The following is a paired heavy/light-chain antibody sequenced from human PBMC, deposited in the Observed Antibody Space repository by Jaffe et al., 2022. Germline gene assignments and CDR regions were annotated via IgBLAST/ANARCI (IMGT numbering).Light chain of an antibody. CDR3: QSADSSGTHVV. CDR2: KDS. Sequence: SYELTQPPSVSVSPGQTARITCSGDALPKQYAYWYQQKPGQAPVLVIYKDSERPSGIPERFSGSSSGTTVTLTISGVQAEDEADYYCQSADSSGTHVVFGGGTKLTVL. V-gene: IGLV3-25*03. CDR1: ALPKQY. J-gene: IGLJ2*01.
Heavy chain of an antibody. CDR2: IKSKTDGGTT. CDR3: TSPIGYCTGGVCYTRGEDGAFDI. Sequence: EVQLVESGGGLVKPGGSLRLSCAASGFTFSNAWMSWVRQAPGKGLEWVGRIKSKTDGGTTDYAAPVKGRFTISRDDSKNTLYLQMNSLKTEDTAVYYCTSPIGYCTGGVCYTRGEDGAFDIWGQGTMVTVSS. J-gene: IGHJ3*02. D-gene: IGHD2-8*02. V-gene: IGHV3-15*01. CDR1: GFTFSNAW.